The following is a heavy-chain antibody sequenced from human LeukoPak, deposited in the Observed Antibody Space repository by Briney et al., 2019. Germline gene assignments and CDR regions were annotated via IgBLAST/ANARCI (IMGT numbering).Heavy chain of an antibody. CDR2: IYYSGGT. J-gene: IGHJ4*02. D-gene: IGHD5-18*01. CDR3: ARGPPLQLWTSYFDY. Sequence: SETLSLTCSVSGGSIRSYYWGWIRQPPGKGLEWIGSIYYSGGTYYNPSLKSRVTISVDTSKNHFSLKLGSVTAADTAVYYCARGPPLQLWTSYFDYWGQGTLVTVSS. CDR1: GGSIRSYY. V-gene: IGHV4-39*02.